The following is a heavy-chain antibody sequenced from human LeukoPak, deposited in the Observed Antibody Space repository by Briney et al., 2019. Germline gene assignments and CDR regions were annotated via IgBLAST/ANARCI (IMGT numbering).Heavy chain of an antibody. Sequence: GGSLRLSCAASGFTFSSYGMHWVRQAPGKGLEWVTFIRYDGSDKYYADSVKGRFTISRDNSKSTLYLQMTSLRAEDSAVYYCAREWGKWELLSFDYWGQGTLVTVSS. CDR1: GFTFSSYG. V-gene: IGHV3-30*02. J-gene: IGHJ4*02. D-gene: IGHD1-26*01. CDR3: AREWGKWELLSFDY. CDR2: IRYDGSDK.